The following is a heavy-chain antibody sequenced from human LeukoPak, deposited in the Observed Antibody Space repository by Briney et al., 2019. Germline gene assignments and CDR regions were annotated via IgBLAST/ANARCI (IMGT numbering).Heavy chain of an antibody. CDR3: ARQPPPYSSGWPPDY. CDR1: GGSISSSSYY. CDR2: IYYSGST. J-gene: IGHJ4*02. D-gene: IGHD6-19*01. Sequence: PSETLSLTCTVSGGSISSSSYYWGWIRQPPGKGLEWIGGIYYSGSTYYNPSLKSRVTISVDTSKNQFSLKLSSVTAADTAVYYCARQPPPYSSGWPPDYWGQGTLVTVSS. V-gene: IGHV4-39*01.